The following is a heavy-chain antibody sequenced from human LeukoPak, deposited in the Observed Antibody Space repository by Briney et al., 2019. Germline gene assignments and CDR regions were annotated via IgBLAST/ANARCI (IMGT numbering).Heavy chain of an antibody. CDR1: GASISSGGYY. D-gene: IGHD2/OR15-2a*01. V-gene: IGHV4-31*03. J-gene: IGHJ4*02. Sequence: PSETLSLTCTVSGASISSGGYYWSWVRQYPGKGLEWIGYIYYGGSTYYNPSLKSRVTISVDTSKNQFSLKLSSVTAADTAVYYCARGDLRWRTTRGIADWGQGTLVTVSS. CDR2: IYYGGST. CDR3: ARGDLRWRTTRGIAD.